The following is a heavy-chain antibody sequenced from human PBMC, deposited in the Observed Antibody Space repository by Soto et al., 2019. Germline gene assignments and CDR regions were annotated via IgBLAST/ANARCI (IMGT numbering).Heavy chain of an antibody. CDR3: ARDVPSYSSGWYAADY. D-gene: IGHD6-19*01. CDR2: ISVYNGDT. J-gene: IGHJ4*02. Sequence: ASVKVSCKASGYTFTSYGICWVRQAPGQGLEWMGWISVYNGDTDYAQKLQGRVTMTTDTSTSTAYMELRSLRSDDTAVYYCARDVPSYSSGWYAADYWGRGTLVTVSS. CDR1: GYTFTSYG. V-gene: IGHV1-18*01.